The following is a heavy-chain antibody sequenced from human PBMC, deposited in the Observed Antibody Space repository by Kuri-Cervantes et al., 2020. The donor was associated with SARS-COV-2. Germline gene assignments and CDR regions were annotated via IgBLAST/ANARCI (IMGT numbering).Heavy chain of an antibody. Sequence: ASVKVSCKASGYTFTSYDINWVRQATGQGLEWMGWMNPNSGNTGYAQKFQGRVTITRNTSISTAYMELRSLRSDDTAVYYCARGARPSSIAARWWRVYYMDVWGKGTTVTVSS. CDR1: GYTFTSYD. J-gene: IGHJ6*03. CDR2: MNPNSGNT. D-gene: IGHD6-6*01. V-gene: IGHV1-8*03. CDR3: ARGARPSSIAARWWRVYYMDV.